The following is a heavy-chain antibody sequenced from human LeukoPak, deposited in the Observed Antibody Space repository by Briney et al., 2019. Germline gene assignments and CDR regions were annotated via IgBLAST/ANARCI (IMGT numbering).Heavy chain of an antibody. CDR3: AKGQSSSWFKVFDY. V-gene: IGHV3-30*02. CDR1: GFTFRNYG. J-gene: IGHJ4*02. Sequence: GGSLRLSCAAFGFTFRNYGMHWVRQAPGKGLEWVAFIRYDGSNKYYADSVKGRFTISRDNSKNTLYLQMNSLRAEDTAVYYCAKGQSSSWFKVFDYWGQGTLVTVSS. D-gene: IGHD6-13*01. CDR2: IRYDGSNK.